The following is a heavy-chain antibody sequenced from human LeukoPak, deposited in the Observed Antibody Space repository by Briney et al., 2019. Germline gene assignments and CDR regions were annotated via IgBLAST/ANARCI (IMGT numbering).Heavy chain of an antibody. D-gene: IGHD6-13*01. CDR2: INPNSGGT. Sequence: GASVKVSCKASGYIFTGYYMHWVRQAPGQGLEWMGWINPNSGGTNYAQKFQGRVTMTRDTSISTAYMELSRLRSDDTAVYYCARGRGFSSSWYGYWGQGTLVTVSS. J-gene: IGHJ4*02. CDR1: GYIFTGYY. V-gene: IGHV1-2*02. CDR3: ARGRGFSSSWYGY.